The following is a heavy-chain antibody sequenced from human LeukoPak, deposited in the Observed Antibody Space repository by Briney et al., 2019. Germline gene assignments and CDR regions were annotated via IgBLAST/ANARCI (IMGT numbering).Heavy chain of an antibody. CDR3: ARNQNGGSYPGSWFDP. Sequence: GGSLRLSCAASGFTFSSYWIHWVRQAPGTGLVWVSRINSDGRSTDYADSVKGRFTISRDNAKNTLYLQMDSLRVDDTAVYFCARNQNGGSYPGSWFDPWGQGTLVIVSS. D-gene: IGHD1-26*01. J-gene: IGHJ5*02. CDR1: GFTFSSYW. V-gene: IGHV3-74*01. CDR2: INSDGRST.